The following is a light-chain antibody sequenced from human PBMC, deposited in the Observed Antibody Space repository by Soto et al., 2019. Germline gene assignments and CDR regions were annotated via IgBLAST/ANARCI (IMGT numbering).Light chain of an antibody. CDR2: DVS. Sequence: EIVLTQSPGTLSLSRGEGATLSCRASQSVSSSYLAWYQQKPGQAPRLLVYDVSNRATGIPARFSGGGSGTDFTLTISNLEPEDFAVYYCQQRSNWPITFGQGTRLEIK. CDR1: QSVSSSY. CDR3: QQRSNWPIT. J-gene: IGKJ5*01. V-gene: IGKV3D-20*02.